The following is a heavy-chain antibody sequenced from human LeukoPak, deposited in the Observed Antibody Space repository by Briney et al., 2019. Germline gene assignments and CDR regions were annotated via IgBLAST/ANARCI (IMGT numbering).Heavy chain of an antibody. CDR3: ARDRDWAFDY. CDR1: GFTFNSYS. V-gene: IGHV3-48*02. J-gene: IGHJ4*02. Sequence: GGSLRLSCAASGFTFNSYSLNWVRQAPGKGLEWLSYIKSDRTTIYYANSLKGRFTITRDNARNLLYLQMNSLRDEDTAVYYCARDRDWAFDYWGPGTLVTVSS. D-gene: IGHD3/OR15-3a*01. CDR2: IKSDRTTI.